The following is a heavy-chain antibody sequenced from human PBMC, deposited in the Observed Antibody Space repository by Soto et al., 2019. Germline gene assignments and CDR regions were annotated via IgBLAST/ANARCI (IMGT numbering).Heavy chain of an antibody. CDR2: ISSSSSTI. CDR3: AREWTTVTTDYYYYGMDV. V-gene: IGHV3-48*02. D-gene: IGHD4-4*01. Sequence: EVQLVESGGGLVQPGGSLRLSCAASGFTFSSYSMNWVRQAPGKGLEWVSYISSSSSTIYYADSVKGRFTIYRDNAKNSLYLEMTSLRDDDTAVYYGAREWTTVTTDYYYYGMDVWGQGTTVTVSS. J-gene: IGHJ6*02. CDR1: GFTFSSYS.